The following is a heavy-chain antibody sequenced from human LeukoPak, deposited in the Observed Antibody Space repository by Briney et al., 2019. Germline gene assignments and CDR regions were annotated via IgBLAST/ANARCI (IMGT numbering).Heavy chain of an antibody. CDR3: ARGGIAVAGTLFDP. V-gene: IGHV4-34*01. Sequence: PSETLSLTCAVYGGPFSGYYWSWIRQPPGKGLEWIGEINHSGSTNYNPSLKSRVTISVDTSKNQFSLKLSSVTAADTAVYYRARGGIAVAGTLFDPWGQGTLVTVSS. J-gene: IGHJ5*02. CDR2: INHSGST. D-gene: IGHD6-19*01. CDR1: GGPFSGYY.